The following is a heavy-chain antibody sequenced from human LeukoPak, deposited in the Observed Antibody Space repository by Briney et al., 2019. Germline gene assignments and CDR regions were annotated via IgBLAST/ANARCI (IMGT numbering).Heavy chain of an antibody. D-gene: IGHD3-10*01. V-gene: IGHV1-69*13. CDR3: ARDAELMMQAYDWFDP. CDR1: GGTFSTFG. Sequence: GASVKVSCKASGGTFSTFGFNWLRQVPGQGVEWMGGIVPVYETTDYAQKFQGRMSITADEGTSTVYMELISLKSGDTAIYYCARDAELMMQAYDWFDPWGQGTPVTVSS. J-gene: IGHJ5*02. CDR2: IVPVYETT.